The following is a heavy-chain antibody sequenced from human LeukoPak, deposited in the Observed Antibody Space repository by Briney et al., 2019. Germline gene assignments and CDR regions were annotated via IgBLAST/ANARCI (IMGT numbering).Heavy chain of an antibody. CDR1: GFTFSSYS. Sequence: PGGSLRLSCAASGFTFSSYSMNWVRQAPGKGLEWVSYISSSSSTIYYADSVKGRFTISRDNAKNSLYLQMNSLRAEDTAVYYCAKDLREYSSSPRNAFDIWGQGTMVTVSS. CDR3: AKDLREYSSSPRNAFDI. CDR2: ISSSSSTI. V-gene: IGHV3-48*01. J-gene: IGHJ3*02. D-gene: IGHD6-6*01.